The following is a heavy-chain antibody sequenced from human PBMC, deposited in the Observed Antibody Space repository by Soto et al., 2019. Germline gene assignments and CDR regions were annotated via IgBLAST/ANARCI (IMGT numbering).Heavy chain of an antibody. J-gene: IGHJ3*02. V-gene: IGHV3-48*01. CDR1: GFTFSSYT. CDR3: ASSRKYCSGGSCQYDAFDI. CDR2: ISSSSSTI. D-gene: IGHD2-15*01. Sequence: EVRLVESGGGLVQPGGSLRLPCAASGFTFSSYTMNWVRQAPGKGLEWVSYISSSSSTIYYADSVKGRFTISRDNAKNSLYLQMNSLRVEDTAVYYCASSRKYCSGGSCQYDAFDIWGQGTMVTVSS.